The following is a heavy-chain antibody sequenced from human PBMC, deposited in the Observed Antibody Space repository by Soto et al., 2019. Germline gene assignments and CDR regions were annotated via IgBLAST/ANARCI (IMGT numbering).Heavy chain of an antibody. D-gene: IGHD1-26*01. CDR1: GFAFRSYS. CDR3: ARGYSGYFDY. CDR2: ISSSSSTI. V-gene: IGHV3-48*01. Sequence: GGSLRLSCAASGFAFRSYSMNWVRQAPGKGLEWVSYISSSSSTIYYADSVKGRFTISRDNAKNSLYLQMNSLRAEDTAVYYCARGYSGYFDYWGQGTLVTVSS. J-gene: IGHJ4*02.